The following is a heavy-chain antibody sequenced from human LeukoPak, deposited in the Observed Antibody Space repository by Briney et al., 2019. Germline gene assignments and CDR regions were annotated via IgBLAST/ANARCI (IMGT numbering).Heavy chain of an antibody. Sequence: SETLSLTCTVSGGSISSYYWSWIRQPPGKGLEWIGYIYYSGSTNYNPSLKSRVTISVDTSKNQFSLKLSSVTAADTAVYYCARRRGSGCLDYWGQGTLVTVSS. D-gene: IGHD6-19*01. J-gene: IGHJ4*02. V-gene: IGHV4-59*08. CDR3: ARRRGSGCLDY. CDR2: IYYSGST. CDR1: GGSISSYY.